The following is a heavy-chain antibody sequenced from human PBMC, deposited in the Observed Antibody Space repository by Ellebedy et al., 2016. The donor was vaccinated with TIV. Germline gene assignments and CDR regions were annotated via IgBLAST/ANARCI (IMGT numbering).Heavy chain of an antibody. Sequence: PGGSLRLSCAASGFTFSGSYLHWVRQASGKGLEWVGRIGTKANNYATTYTASLKGRFTISRDDSRNTAFLQMNSLETEDTAVYYCKQWLADDALDVWGQGTLVTVSS. CDR2: IGTKANNYAT. D-gene: IGHD6-19*01. CDR1: GFTFSGSY. CDR3: KQWLADDALDV. V-gene: IGHV3-73*01. J-gene: IGHJ3*01.